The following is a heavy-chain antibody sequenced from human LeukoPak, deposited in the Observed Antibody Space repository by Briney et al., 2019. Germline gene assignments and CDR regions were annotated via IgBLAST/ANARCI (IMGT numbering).Heavy chain of an antibody. CDR3: ARAFDY. Sequence: GGSLRLSCAASGFTFSSYEMNWVRQAPGKGPEWVSYISSSSNTMYYADSVKGRFTISRDNAKNSLYLQMNSLRDEDTAVYYCARAFDYWGQGTLVAVSS. V-gene: IGHV3-48*03. J-gene: IGHJ4*02. CDR1: GFTFSSYE. CDR2: ISSSSNTM.